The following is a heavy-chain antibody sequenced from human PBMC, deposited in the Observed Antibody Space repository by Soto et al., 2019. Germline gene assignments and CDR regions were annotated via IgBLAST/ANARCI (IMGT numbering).Heavy chain of an antibody. J-gene: IGHJ4*02. D-gene: IGHD2-21*02. Sequence: ASVKVSCKASGYTFTSYYMHWVRQAPGQGLEWMGIINPSGGSTSYAQKFQGRVTMTRDTSTSTVYMELSSLRSEDTAVYYCARVPYCGGDCYPHFDYWGQGTLLTVSS. CDR3: ARVPYCGGDCYPHFDY. CDR2: INPSGGST. CDR1: GYTFTSYY. V-gene: IGHV1-46*01.